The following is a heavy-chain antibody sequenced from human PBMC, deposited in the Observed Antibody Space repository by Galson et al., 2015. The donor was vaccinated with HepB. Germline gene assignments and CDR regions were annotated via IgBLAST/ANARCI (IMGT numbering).Heavy chain of an antibody. J-gene: IGHJ4*02. CDR1: GFIFSSYA. CDR3: AKDAYYDSSGDTDY. CDR2: LSGSGGST. Sequence: SLRLSCAASGFIFSSYAMSWVGQAPGQGLEWGSGLSGSGGSTYYADSVKGRLTISRDNSKNTLYLQMNSLRVEDTAVYYCAKDAYYDSSGDTDYWGQGTLVTVSS. D-gene: IGHD3-22*01. V-gene: IGHV3-23*01.